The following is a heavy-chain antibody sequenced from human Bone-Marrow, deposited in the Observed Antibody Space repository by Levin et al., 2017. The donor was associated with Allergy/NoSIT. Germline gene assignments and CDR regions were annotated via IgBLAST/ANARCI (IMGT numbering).Heavy chain of an antibody. CDR3: ARGSWYGIDD. V-gene: IGHV3-30*03. J-gene: IGHJ4*02. CDR2: IAFDGSKT. CDR1: GFTFSRSV. Sequence: PGESLKISCAASGFTFSRSVMHWVRQAPGKGLEWVAVIAFDGSKTHHADSVKGRFTISRDNSKNTLFLQMTTLRPEETAIYYCARGSWYGIDDWGQGTLVTVSS. D-gene: IGHD6-13*01.